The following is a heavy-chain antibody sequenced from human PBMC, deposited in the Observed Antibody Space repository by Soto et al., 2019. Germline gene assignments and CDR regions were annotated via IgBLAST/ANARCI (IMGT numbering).Heavy chain of an antibody. CDR3: ARFFGTYYYGSGSYYLNWFDP. Sequence: SETLSLTCTVSGGSISSSSYYWGWIRQPPGKGLEWIGYIYYSGSTNYNPSLKSRVTISVDTSKNQFSLKLSSVTAADTAVYYCARFFGTYYYGSGSYYLNWFDPWGQGTLVTVSS. V-gene: IGHV4-61*05. D-gene: IGHD3-10*01. CDR1: GGSISSSSYY. CDR2: IYYSGST. J-gene: IGHJ5*02.